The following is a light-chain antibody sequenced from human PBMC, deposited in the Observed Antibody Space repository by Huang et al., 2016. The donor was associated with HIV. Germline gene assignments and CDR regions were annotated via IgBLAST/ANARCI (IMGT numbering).Light chain of an antibody. V-gene: IGKV3-15*01. CDR1: QSLSSQ. CDR2: GVS. J-gene: IGKJ1*01. Sequence: EIVMTQSPATLSVSPGERVTLSCRASQSLSSQLAWYQQKRGQAPRLLIYGVSTRATDIPARFSGSGSGTDFTLTINSLQPEDFATYYCQQYNDWPLTFGQGTEVEIK. CDR3: QQYNDWPLT.